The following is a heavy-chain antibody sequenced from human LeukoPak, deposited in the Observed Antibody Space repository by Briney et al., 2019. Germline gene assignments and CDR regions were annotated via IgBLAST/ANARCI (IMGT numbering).Heavy chain of an antibody. Sequence: GESLKISCKGSGYSFTSYWSGWVRQMPGKGLERMGIIYPGDSDTRYSPSFQGQVTISADKSISTAYLQWSSLKASDTAMYYCARTHSSSWYRDAFDIWGQGTMVTVSS. D-gene: IGHD6-13*01. CDR2: IYPGDSDT. V-gene: IGHV5-51*01. J-gene: IGHJ3*02. CDR3: ARTHSSSWYRDAFDI. CDR1: GYSFTSYW.